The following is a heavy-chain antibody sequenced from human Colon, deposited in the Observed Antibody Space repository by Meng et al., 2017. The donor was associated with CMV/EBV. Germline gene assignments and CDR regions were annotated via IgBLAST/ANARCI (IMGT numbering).Heavy chain of an antibody. CDR1: GYSFSDY. J-gene: IGHJ4*02. CDR2: INLSADTT. Sequence: ASVKVSCKASGYSFSDYIHWVRQAPGQGLEWMAIINLSADTTVYAEKFRDRFTVTRDTSTATVYMELRKLNSNDTAVYFCARDRTGGWQPDFWGQGTLVTVSS. D-gene: IGHD2-15*01. CDR3: ARDRTGGWQPDF. V-gene: IGHV1-46*01.